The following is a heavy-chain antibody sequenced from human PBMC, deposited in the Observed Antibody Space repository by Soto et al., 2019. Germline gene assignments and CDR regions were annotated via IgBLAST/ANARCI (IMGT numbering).Heavy chain of an antibody. CDR2: VTGGGHTT. D-gene: IGHD3-22*01. J-gene: IGHJ6*02. Sequence: EAQLLESGGGLVQPGGSLRLSCAASGFTFSRYAMSWVRQAPGKGLEWVSTVTGGGHTTYNADSVNGRFTISRDNSKNTLYLQMNNLRAEDTAIYYCASSSGYLDVYGMDIWGPGTTVNVSS. CDR1: GFTFSRYA. V-gene: IGHV3-23*01. CDR3: ASSSGYLDVYGMDI.